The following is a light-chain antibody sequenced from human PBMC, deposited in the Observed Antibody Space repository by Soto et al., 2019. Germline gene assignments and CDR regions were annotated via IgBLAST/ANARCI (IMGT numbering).Light chain of an antibody. J-gene: IGKJ5*01. CDR1: QYINTS. CDR3: QQRSNWPIT. Sequence: EIVLTQSPATLSSFPCDSVTLPCEASQYINTSLAWYQHRPGQAPKLLLYQTSLRAAGIPARFSASGSGTDFTLTISDVQPEDFALYYCQQRSNWPITFGQGTRLEIK. CDR2: QTS. V-gene: IGKV3-11*01.